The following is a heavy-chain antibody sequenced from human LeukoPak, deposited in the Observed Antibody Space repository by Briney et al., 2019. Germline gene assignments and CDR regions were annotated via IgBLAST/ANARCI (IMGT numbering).Heavy chain of an antibody. Sequence: ASVKVSCKASGYTFTSYGISWVRQAPGQGLEWMGWISAYNGNTNYAQKLQGRVTMTTDTYTSTAYMELRSLRSDDTAVYYCARIKDQLETPDYWGQGTLVTVSS. D-gene: IGHD2-2*01. V-gene: IGHV1-18*01. CDR3: ARIKDQLETPDY. CDR1: GYTFTSYG. J-gene: IGHJ4*02. CDR2: ISAYNGNT.